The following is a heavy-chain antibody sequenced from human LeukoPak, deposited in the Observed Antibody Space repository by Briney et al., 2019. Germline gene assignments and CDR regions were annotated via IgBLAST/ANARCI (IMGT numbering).Heavy chain of an antibody. J-gene: IGHJ4*02. D-gene: IGHD3-22*01. CDR2: IYHGGRT. Sequence: ADTLSLTCTVSGGYISSTSYLWVWLRQPPGEGLECIGFIYHGGRTFYNPSLKSRVTVSADPSKNHISLTVRSVTAADTAVYYCARQIPDERGYYQYYFDYWGQGTLVTVSS. CDR1: GGYISSTSYL. CDR3: ARQIPDERGYYQYYFDY. V-gene: IGHV4-39*01.